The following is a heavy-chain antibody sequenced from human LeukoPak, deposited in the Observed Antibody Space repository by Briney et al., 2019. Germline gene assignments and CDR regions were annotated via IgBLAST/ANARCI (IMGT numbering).Heavy chain of an antibody. J-gene: IGHJ6*02. CDR2: IYSGGST. Sequence: PGGSLRLSCAVSGLTFSSFAMSWVRQAPRKGLEWVSLIYSGGSTYYADSVKGRFTISRDNSKNTVYLQMNSLRAEDTAVYYCARESGNGYSSGWYPYYYYGMDVWGQGTTVTVSS. CDR1: GLTFSSFA. D-gene: IGHD6-19*01. CDR3: ARESGNGYSSGWYPYYYYGMDV. V-gene: IGHV3-53*01.